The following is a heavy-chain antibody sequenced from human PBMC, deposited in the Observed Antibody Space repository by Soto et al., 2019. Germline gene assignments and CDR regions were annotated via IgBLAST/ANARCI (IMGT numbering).Heavy chain of an antibody. CDR2: ISWTSDSV. D-gene: IGHD6-6*01. CDR3: VKDKYSSSSAPAFDF. J-gene: IGHJ4*02. Sequence: ELQLVESGGGLVPPGRSLRLSCATSGFNFEDYAMHWVRQAPGKGLQWVSGISWTSDSVGYADSVKGRFIISRDNAKKSRNLEMNSLRGDDTALYYCVKDKYSSSSAPAFDFWGQGTLVTVSS. V-gene: IGHV3-9*01. CDR1: GFNFEDYA.